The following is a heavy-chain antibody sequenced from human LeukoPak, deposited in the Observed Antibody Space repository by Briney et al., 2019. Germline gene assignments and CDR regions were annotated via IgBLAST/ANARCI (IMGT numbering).Heavy chain of an antibody. J-gene: IGHJ4*02. Sequence: GGSLRLSCAASGFTFSSYSMNWVRQAPGKGLEWVSSISSSSSYIYYADSVKGRFTISRDNAKNSLYLQMNSLRAEDTAVYYCARDSWGAWFGELSYAIDYWGQGTLVTVSS. CDR3: ARDSWGAWFGELSYAIDY. CDR2: ISSSSSYI. CDR1: GFTFSSYS. D-gene: IGHD3-10*01. V-gene: IGHV3-21*01.